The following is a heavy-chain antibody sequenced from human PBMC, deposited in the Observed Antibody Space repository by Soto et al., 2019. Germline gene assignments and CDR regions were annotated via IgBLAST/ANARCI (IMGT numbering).Heavy chain of an antibody. D-gene: IGHD1-1*01. V-gene: IGHV1-46*01. CDR1: GYTFTSYY. J-gene: IGHJ6*02. CDR3: ARDCGTDSFYYGMDI. Sequence: ASVKVSCKASGYTFTSYYMYWVRQAPGQGLEWMGIVNPSGGSTSYAQKFQGRVTMTRDTSTSTVYMELSSLRSEDTAVYYCARDCGTDSFYYGMDIWGQGTTVTVSS. CDR2: VNPSGGST.